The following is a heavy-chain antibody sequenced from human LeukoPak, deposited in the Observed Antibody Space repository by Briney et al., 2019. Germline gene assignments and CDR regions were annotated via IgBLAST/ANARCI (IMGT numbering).Heavy chain of an antibody. J-gene: IGHJ5*02. CDR2: INHSGST. V-gene: IGHV4-34*01. D-gene: IGHD3-10*01. CDR1: GFTFSSYA. CDR3: ARVGGDWFDP. Sequence: GSLRLSCAASGFTFSSYAMHWIRQPPGKGLEWIGEINHSGSTNYNPSLKSRVTMSVDTSKNQFSLKLTSVSAADTAVYFCARVGGDWFDPWGQGILVTVSS.